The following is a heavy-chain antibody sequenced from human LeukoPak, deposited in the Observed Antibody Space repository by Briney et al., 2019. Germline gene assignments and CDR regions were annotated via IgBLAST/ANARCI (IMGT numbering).Heavy chain of an antibody. D-gene: IGHD1-26*01. V-gene: IGHV1-18*01. J-gene: IGHJ4*02. CDR2: ISPYNGDT. CDR1: GYTFSNYG. CDR3: ARTRPTWEGWGFDY. Sequence: ASVKVSCKASGYTFSNYGISWVRQAPGRGLEWVGWISPYNGDTNFAQTLQGRVTMTTDTSTTTAYMDLRSLRFDDTAVYYCARTRPTWEGWGFDYWGQGTLVTVSS.